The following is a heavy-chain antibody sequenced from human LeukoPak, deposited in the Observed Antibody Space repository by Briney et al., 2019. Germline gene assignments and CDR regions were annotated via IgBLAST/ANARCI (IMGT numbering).Heavy chain of an antibody. CDR3: AKASRLLHGSGSYPGYFDY. D-gene: IGHD3-10*01. V-gene: IGHV3-66*01. J-gene: IGHJ4*02. CDR1: GFTVSSNY. CDR2: IYSGGST. Sequence: GGSLRLSCAASGFTVSSNYMSWVRQAPGKGLEWVSVIYSGGSTYYADSVKGRFTISRDNSKNTLYLQMNSLRAEDTAVYYCAKASRLLHGSGSYPGYFDYWGQGALVTVSS.